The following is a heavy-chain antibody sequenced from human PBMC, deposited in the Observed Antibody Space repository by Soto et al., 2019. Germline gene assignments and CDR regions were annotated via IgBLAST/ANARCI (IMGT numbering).Heavy chain of an antibody. CDR2: IYYNAIT. D-gene: IGHD6-13*01. CDR1: GDSVSSGAYY. J-gene: IGHJ5*02. CDR3: ARANIAAAGTIFDP. Sequence: QVKLQESGPGLVKPSETLSLTCTVSGDSVSSGAYYWSWVRQPPGKGLVWIGYIYYNAITNYNPSLKSRVTILVDTSKSEISLTLNSVTAADTAVYYCARANIAAAGTIFDPWGQGVLVTVSA. V-gene: IGHV4-61*08.